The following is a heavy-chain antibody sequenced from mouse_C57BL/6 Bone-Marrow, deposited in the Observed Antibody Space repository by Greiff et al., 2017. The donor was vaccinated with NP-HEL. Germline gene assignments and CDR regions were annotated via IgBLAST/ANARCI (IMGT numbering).Heavy chain of an antibody. Sequence: VQLQQSGAELMKPGASVKLSCKATGYTFTGYWIEWVKQRPGHGLEWIGEILPGSGSTNYIEKFKGKATFTADTSSNTAYMQLSSLTTEDSAIYYCARGENYYGSSYPYWYFDVWGTGTTVTVSS. CDR3: ARGENYYGSSYPYWYFDV. D-gene: IGHD1-1*01. CDR1: GYTFTGYW. J-gene: IGHJ1*03. V-gene: IGHV1-9*01. CDR2: ILPGSGST.